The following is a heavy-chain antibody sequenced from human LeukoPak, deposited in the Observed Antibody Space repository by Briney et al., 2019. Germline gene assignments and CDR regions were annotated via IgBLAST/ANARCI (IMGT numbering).Heavy chain of an antibody. D-gene: IGHD6-13*01. CDR1: GGTFSSYA. J-gene: IGHJ6*03. Sequence: SVKVSFKASGGTFSSYAISWVRQAPGQGLEWMGGIIPIFGTANYAQKFQGRVTITTDESTSTAYMELSSLRSEDTAVYYCAAGRRNSSSWYLSPSYYMDVWGKGTTVTVSS. CDR2: IIPIFGTA. V-gene: IGHV1-69*05. CDR3: AAGRRNSSSWYLSPSYYMDV.